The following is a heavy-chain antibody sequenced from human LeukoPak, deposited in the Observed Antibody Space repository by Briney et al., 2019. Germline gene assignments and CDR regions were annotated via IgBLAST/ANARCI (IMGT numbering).Heavy chain of an antibody. CDR2: VYYSGST. CDR3: ARTRITIFGVVIINDY. J-gene: IGHJ4*02. Sequence: SETLSLTCVVSGGSVSGYYWGWIRQPPGRGLEWIGYVYYSGSTNYNPSLKSRVTISVDTSKNQFSLKLSSVTAADTAVYYCARTRITIFGVVIINDYWGQGTLVTVSS. D-gene: IGHD3-3*01. V-gene: IGHV4-59*02. CDR1: GGSVSGYY.